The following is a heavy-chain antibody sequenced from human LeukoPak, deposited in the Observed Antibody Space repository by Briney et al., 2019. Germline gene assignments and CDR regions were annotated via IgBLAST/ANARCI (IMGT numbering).Heavy chain of an antibody. Sequence: SETLSLTCTVSGGSISSYYWSWLRQPPGKGLEWIGYIYYSGSTNYNPSLKSRVTISVDTSKNQFSLKLSSVTAADTAVYYCARVGHGYLYYFDYWGQGTLVTVSS. D-gene: IGHD5-24*01. CDR2: IYYSGST. J-gene: IGHJ4*02. CDR3: ARVGHGYLYYFDY. V-gene: IGHV4-59*01. CDR1: GGSISSYY.